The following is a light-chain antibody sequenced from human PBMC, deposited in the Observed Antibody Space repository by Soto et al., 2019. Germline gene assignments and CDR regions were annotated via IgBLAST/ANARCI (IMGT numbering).Light chain of an antibody. V-gene: IGLV2-14*01. CDR1: SSDIGSHNF. CDR2: GVS. CDR3: SSYTSTYIWV. Sequence: QSALTQPASVSGSPGQSITISCTGTSSDIGSHNFVSWHQQNPGKAPKFIIYGVSNRPSGVSNRFSGSKSGNTASLTISGLQADDEADYYCSSYTSTYIWVFGGGTKVTVL. J-gene: IGLJ3*02.